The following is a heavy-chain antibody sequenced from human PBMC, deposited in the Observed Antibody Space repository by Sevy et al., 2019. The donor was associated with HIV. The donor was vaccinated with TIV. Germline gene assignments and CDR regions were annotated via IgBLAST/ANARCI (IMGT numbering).Heavy chain of an antibody. CDR1: GFIFSDFY. CDR3: ARDHVVVEPLANYGMDV. V-gene: IGHV3-11*01. CDR2: ISSRGTTI. J-gene: IGHJ6*02. Sequence: GGSLRLSCAASGFIFSDFYMSWVRQAPGKGLEWISYISSRGTTIYYADSVKGRFTISRDNAKNSLYLQMNSQTADDTAVYYCARDHVVVEPLANYGMDVWGQGTTVTVSS. D-gene: IGHD2-2*01.